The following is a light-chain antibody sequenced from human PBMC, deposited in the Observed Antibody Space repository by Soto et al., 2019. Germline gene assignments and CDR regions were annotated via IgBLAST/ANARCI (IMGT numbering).Light chain of an antibody. CDR3: HQRQRWPRT. CDR2: EAS. V-gene: IGKV3-11*01. CDR1: QNITNY. Sequence: LVLTQSPATLSLSTGTRATLSCRARQNITNYLIWYQHKPGQAPRLLIYEASNRAAGIPARFSGSGSGTDLTINISSLEPEDGEFYDCHQRQRWPRTFGQGTKVDIK. J-gene: IGKJ1*01.